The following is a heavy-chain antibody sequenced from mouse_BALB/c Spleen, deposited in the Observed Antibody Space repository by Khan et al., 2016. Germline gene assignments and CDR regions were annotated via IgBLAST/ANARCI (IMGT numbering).Heavy chain of an antibody. Sequence: EVQLQESGPGLVKPSQSLSLTCTVTGYSITSDYAWNWIRQFPGNKLEWMGYISYSGNTSSNPSLKSRFSITRDTSKNQFFLQLNSVTNEDTATXDCERLMITDWFAYWGQGTLVTVSA. V-gene: IGHV3-2*02. D-gene: IGHD2-4*01. CDR2: ISYSGNT. J-gene: IGHJ3*01. CDR3: ERLMITDWFAY. CDR1: GYSITSDYA.